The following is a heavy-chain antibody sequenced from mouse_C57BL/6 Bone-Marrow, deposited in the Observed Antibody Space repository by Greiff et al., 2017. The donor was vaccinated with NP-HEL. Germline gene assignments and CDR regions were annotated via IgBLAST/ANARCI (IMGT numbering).Heavy chain of an antibody. J-gene: IGHJ3*01. CDR2: ISSGGSYT. CDR1: GFTFSSYG. CDR3: ADLLWLRRTGFAY. V-gene: IGHV5-6*01. Sequence: EVMLVESGGDLVKPGGSLKLSCAASGFTFSSYGMSWVRQTPDKRLEWVATISSGGSYTYYPDSVKGRFTISRDNAKNTLYLQMSSLKSEDTAMYYCADLLWLRRTGFAYWGQGTLVTVSA. D-gene: IGHD2-2*01.